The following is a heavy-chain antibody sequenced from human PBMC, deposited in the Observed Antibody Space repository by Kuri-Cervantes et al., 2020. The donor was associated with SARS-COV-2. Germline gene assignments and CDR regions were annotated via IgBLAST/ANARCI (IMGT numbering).Heavy chain of an antibody. CDR1: GYTLTELS. CDR2: INSDGSST. J-gene: IGHJ6*02. V-gene: IGHV3-74*01. Sequence: SCKVSGYTLTELSMHWVRQAPGKGLVWVSRINSDGSSTSYADSVKGRFTISRDNAMNSLFLRMNSLRVEDTAVYYCARKIVIGTHYYYGMDVWGQGTTVTVSS. CDR3: ARKIVIGTHYYYGMDV. D-gene: IGHD3-16*02.